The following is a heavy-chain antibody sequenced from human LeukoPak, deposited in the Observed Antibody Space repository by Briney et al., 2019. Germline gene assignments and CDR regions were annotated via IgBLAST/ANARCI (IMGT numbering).Heavy chain of an antibody. V-gene: IGHV1-2*02. Sequence: ASVKVSCKASGYTFTGYYMHWVRQAPGQGLEWMGWINPNSGGTNYAQKFQGRVTMTRDTSISTAYMELSRLRSDDTAVYYCARDPMVRGVITYYYYYMDVWGKGTTVTISS. D-gene: IGHD3-10*01. CDR1: GYTFTGYY. J-gene: IGHJ6*03. CDR2: INPNSGGT. CDR3: ARDPMVRGVITYYYYYMDV.